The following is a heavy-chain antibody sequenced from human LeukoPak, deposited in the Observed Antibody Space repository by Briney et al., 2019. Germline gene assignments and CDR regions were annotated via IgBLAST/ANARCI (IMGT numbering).Heavy chain of an antibody. J-gene: IGHJ4*02. CDR2: ITDSGDGE. V-gene: IGHV3-23*01. CDR3: AKGTSFWSGPLDD. D-gene: IGHD3-3*01. Sequence: GGSLRLSCAASGFTFSSSAMSWVRQAPGKGLAWVSSITDSGDGEYYADSVKGRFTISRDDSKNTLNLQMNSLRAEDTAVYYCAKGTSFWSGPLDDWGQGTLVTVSS. CDR1: GFTFSSSA.